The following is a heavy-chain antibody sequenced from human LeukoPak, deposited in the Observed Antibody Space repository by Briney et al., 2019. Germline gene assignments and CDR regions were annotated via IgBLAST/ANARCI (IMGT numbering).Heavy chain of an antibody. J-gene: IGHJ4*02. V-gene: IGHV1-69*04. CDR2: IIPILGIA. CDR1: GGTFSSYA. Sequence: SVKVSCKASGGTFSSYAISWVRQAPGQGLEWMGRIIPILGIANYAQKFQGRVTITADKSTSTACMELSSLRSEDTAVYYCASYYYDSSGYDYWGQGTLVTVSS. CDR3: ASYYYDSSGYDY. D-gene: IGHD3-22*01.